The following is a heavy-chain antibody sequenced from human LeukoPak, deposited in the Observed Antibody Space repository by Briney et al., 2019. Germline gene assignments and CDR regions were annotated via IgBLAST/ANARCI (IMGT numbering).Heavy chain of an antibody. CDR1: GYTLTELS. Sequence: GASVKVSCKVSGYTLTELSMHWVRQAPGKGLEWMGGFDPEDGETIYAQKFQGRVTMTEDTSTDTAYMELSSLRSEDTAVYYCATFFSYRIARGFDYWGQGTPVTVSS. CDR3: ATFFSYRIARGFDY. D-gene: IGHD5-18*01. CDR2: FDPEDGET. J-gene: IGHJ4*02. V-gene: IGHV1-24*01.